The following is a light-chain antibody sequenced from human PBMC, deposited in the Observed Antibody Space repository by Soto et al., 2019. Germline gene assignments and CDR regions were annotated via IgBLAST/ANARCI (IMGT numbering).Light chain of an antibody. V-gene: IGKV1-27*01. J-gene: IGKJ4*01. CDR3: QQYNSMSLT. CDR1: EDISNF. Sequence: DIQMTQSPSYLSASVGDRVTITCRASEDISNFLAWYQQKPGKVPKLLIYTASTLQSGVPSRFSGSGSGTDFTLTISSLQSEDVATYFCQQYNSMSLTFGGGTKVEL. CDR2: TAS.